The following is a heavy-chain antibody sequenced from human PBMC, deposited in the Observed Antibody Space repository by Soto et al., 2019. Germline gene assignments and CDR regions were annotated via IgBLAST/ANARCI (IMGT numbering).Heavy chain of an antibody. Sequence: ASVKVSCKASGYTFTSYYMHWVRQAPGQGLEWMGIINPSGGSTSYAQKFQGRVTMTRDTSTSTVYMELGSLRSEDTAVYYCARDQLTTTVTTLERYYGMDVWGQGTTVTVSS. D-gene: IGHD4-17*01. CDR3: ARDQLTTTVTTLERYYGMDV. J-gene: IGHJ6*02. V-gene: IGHV1-46*01. CDR2: INPSGGST. CDR1: GYTFTSYY.